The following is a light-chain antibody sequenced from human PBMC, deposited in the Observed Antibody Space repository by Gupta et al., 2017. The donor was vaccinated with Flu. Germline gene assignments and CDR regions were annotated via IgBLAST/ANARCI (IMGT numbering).Light chain of an antibody. CDR1: QGVGTY. CDR2: DAS. J-gene: IGKJ2*01. Sequence: EIVLPQSPGPLSLSPGERATLSCRASQGVGTYLAWYQQKPGQTPRLLIYDASHRATGIPARFSGSGSGTEFTLTISSLEPEDFAVYYCQKRSNWPPYTFGQGTRLEI. V-gene: IGKV3-11*01. CDR3: QKRSNWPPYT.